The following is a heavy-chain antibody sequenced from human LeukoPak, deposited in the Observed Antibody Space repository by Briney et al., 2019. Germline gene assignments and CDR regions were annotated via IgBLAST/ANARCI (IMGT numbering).Heavy chain of an antibody. J-gene: IGHJ4*02. V-gene: IGHV3-74*01. CDR3: ASEDILTGYSTFDY. CDR2: INSDGSST. D-gene: IGHD3-9*01. CDR1: GFTFSSYW. Sequence: PGGSLRLSCAASGFTFSSYWMPWVRQAPGKGLVWVSRINSDGSSTSYADSVKGRFTISRDNAKNTLYLQMNSLRAEDTAVYYCASEDILTGYSTFDYWGQGTLVTVSS.